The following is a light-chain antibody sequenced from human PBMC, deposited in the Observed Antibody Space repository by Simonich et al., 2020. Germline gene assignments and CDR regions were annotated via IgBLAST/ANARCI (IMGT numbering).Light chain of an antibody. V-gene: IGLV2-14*01. Sequence: QSALTQPASVSGSPGQSITISCTGTSSDVGGYNYVSWYQPHPGKAPKLTVYDVRKRPSGVSNRFSGSKSGNTASLTISGLQAEDEADYYCSSYTSSSTFVVFGGGTKLTVL. CDR1: SSDVGGYNY. J-gene: IGLJ2*01. CDR2: DVR. CDR3: SSYTSSSTFVV.